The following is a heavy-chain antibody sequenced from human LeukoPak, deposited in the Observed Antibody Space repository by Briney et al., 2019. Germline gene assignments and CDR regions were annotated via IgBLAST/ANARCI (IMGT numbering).Heavy chain of an antibody. J-gene: IGHJ3*01. CDR3: ARSFLMSLGELLSGGFDV. CDR2: IQHDGSDQ. Sequence: TGGSLRLSCAASGFTFSSYWMSWLRQAPGRGLEWVANIQHDGSDQYYEDSVKGRFTISRDNAKDSLFLQMNSLRAEDTAVYFCARSFLMSLGELLSGGFDVWGQGAMVTVSS. V-gene: IGHV3-7*01. CDR1: GFTFSSYW. D-gene: IGHD3-10*01.